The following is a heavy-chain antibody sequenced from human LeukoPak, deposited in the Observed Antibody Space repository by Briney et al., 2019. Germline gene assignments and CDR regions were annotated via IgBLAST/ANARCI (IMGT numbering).Heavy chain of an antibody. CDR2: IKGDGSKQ. Sequence: PGGSLRLSCAGSGFAFSSYGIHWVRQAPGKGLEWVANIKGDGSKQYYVDSVKGRFTISRDNAKNSLYLQMYSLTAEDTAVYYCARDGDHSCEDYWGQGTLVTVSS. D-gene: IGHD2-2*01. V-gene: IGHV3-7*01. CDR3: ARDGDHSCEDY. J-gene: IGHJ4*02. CDR1: GFAFSSYG.